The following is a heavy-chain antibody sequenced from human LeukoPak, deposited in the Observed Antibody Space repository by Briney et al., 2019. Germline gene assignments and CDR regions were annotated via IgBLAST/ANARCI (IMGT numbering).Heavy chain of an antibody. V-gene: IGHV4-34*01. D-gene: IGHD3-16*02. J-gene: IGHJ4*02. CDR2: INHSGST. Sequence: SETLSLTCAVYGGSFSGYYWSWIRQPPGKGLEWIGEINHSGSTNYNPSLKSRVTISVDTPKNQFSLKLSSVTAADTAVYYCARGRSDYVWGSYRMYYFDYWGQGTLVTVPS. CDR1: GGSFSGYY. CDR3: ARGRSDYVWGSYRMYYFDY.